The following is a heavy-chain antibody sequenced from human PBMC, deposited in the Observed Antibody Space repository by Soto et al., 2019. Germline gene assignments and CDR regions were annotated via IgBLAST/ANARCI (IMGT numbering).Heavy chain of an antibody. CDR1: GDSISVGYY. Sequence: QVQLQESGPRLVKPSQTLSLTCTVSGDSISVGYYWSWIRQHPGKGLEWIGYVSPSGTTYYNPSLKSRVSISTDTSKNQFSLEVSSVTAADTTVYYCARDRGSYGMDVWGQGTTVTVSS. CDR2: VSPSGTT. CDR3: ARDRGSYGMDV. V-gene: IGHV4-31*03. J-gene: IGHJ6*02.